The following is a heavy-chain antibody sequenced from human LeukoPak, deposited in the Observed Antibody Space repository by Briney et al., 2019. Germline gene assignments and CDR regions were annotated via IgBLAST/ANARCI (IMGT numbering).Heavy chain of an antibody. CDR1: GGTFSSYA. CDR2: IIPIFGTA. D-gene: IGHD1-14*01. Sequence: SVKVSCKASGGTFSSYAISWVRQAPGQGLEWMGGIIPIFGTANYAQKFQGRVTITTDESASTAYMELSSLRSEDTAVYYCARDPSPDDAFDIWGQGTMVTVSS. J-gene: IGHJ3*02. V-gene: IGHV1-69*05. CDR3: ARDPSPDDAFDI.